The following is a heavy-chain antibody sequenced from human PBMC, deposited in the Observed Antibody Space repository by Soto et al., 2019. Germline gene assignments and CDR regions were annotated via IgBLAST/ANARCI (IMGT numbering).Heavy chain of an antibody. CDR2: IRNKPNNYAT. D-gene: IGHD6-19*01. J-gene: IGHJ3*02. CDR1: GFTFSGSA. CDR3: TTTNSVGCYLSADLDI. V-gene: IGHV3-73*01. Sequence: GSLRLSCAASGFTFSGSAIHWVRQASGEGLEWIGRIRNKPNNYATAYAASVKGRFTISRDDSKNTAYLQMNSLKTEDTAVYDSTTTNSVGCYLSADLDIWGQGTLVIVSS.